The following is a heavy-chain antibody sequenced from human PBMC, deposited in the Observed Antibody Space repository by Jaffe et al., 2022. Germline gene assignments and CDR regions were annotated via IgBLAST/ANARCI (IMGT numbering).Heavy chain of an antibody. CDR2: INHSGST. Sequence: QVQLQQWGAGLLKPSETLSLTCAVYGGSFSGYYWSWIRQPPGKGLEWIGEINHSGSTNYNPSLKSRVTISVDTSKNQFSLKLSSVTAADTAVYYCARERGPTTVTTVVSLYFDYWGQGTLVTVSS. CDR1: GGSFSGYY. CDR3: ARERGPTTVTTVVSLYFDY. V-gene: IGHV4-34*01. J-gene: IGHJ4*02. D-gene: IGHD4-17*01.